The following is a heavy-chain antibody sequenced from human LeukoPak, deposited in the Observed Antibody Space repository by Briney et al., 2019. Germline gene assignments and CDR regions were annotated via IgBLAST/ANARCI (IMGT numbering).Heavy chain of an antibody. J-gene: IGHJ4*02. CDR3: ARGPPLITGTTFDY. Sequence: GGSLRLSCAASGFTFDDYGMSWVRQAPGKGLEWVSGINWNGGSTGYADSVKGRFTISRDNAKNSLYLQMNSLRAEDTALYYCARGPPLITGTTFDYWGQGTLVTVSS. CDR1: GFTFDDYG. D-gene: IGHD1-14*01. V-gene: IGHV3-20*04. CDR2: INWNGGST.